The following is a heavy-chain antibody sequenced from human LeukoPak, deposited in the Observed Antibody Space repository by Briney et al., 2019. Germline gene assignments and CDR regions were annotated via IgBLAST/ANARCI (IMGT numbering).Heavy chain of an antibody. CDR2: ISGSGGST. V-gene: IGHV3-23*01. CDR1: GFTFSSYA. Sequence: PGGSLRLSCAASGFTFSSYAMSWVRQAPGKGLEWVSAISGSGGSTYYADSVKGRFTISRDNSKNTLYLQMNSLRAEDTAVYYCAKGGPPITMVRGVTDYWGQGTLVTVSS. CDR3: AKGGPPITMVRGVTDY. J-gene: IGHJ4*02. D-gene: IGHD3-10*01.